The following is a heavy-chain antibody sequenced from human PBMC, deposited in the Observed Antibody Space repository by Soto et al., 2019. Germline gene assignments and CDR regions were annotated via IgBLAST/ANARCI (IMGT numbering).Heavy chain of an antibody. V-gene: IGHV3-33*01. CDR3: AREGYSYGYALDY. Sequence: GGSLRLSCAASGFTFSSYGMHWVRQAPGKGLEWVAVIWYDGSNKYYADSVKGRFTISRDNSKNTLYLQMNSLRAEDTAVYYCAREGYSYGYALDYWGQGTLVTVSS. CDR2: IWYDGSNK. J-gene: IGHJ4*02. D-gene: IGHD5-18*01. CDR1: GFTFSSYG.